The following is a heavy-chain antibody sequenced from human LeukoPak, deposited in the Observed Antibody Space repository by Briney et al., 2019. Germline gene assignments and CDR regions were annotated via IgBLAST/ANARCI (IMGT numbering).Heavy chain of an antibody. CDR1: GFTVSSNY. V-gene: IGHV3-66*01. CDR3: AKDCSGGSCYSPFDY. D-gene: IGHD2-15*01. CDR2: IYSGGST. Sequence: PGGSLRLSCAASGFTVSSNYMSWVRQAPRKGLEWVSVIYSGGSTYYADSVKGRFTISRDNSKNTLYLQMNSLRAEDTAVYYCAKDCSGGSCYSPFDYWGQGTLVTVSS. J-gene: IGHJ4*02.